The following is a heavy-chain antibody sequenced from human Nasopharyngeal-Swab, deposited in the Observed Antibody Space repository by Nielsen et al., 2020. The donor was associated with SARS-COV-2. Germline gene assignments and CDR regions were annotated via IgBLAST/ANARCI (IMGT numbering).Heavy chain of an antibody. D-gene: IGHD2-2*01. CDR2: INTNTGNP. CDR3: ARDFENIVVVPAAHGIYYYYYMDV. Sequence: VRQAPGQGLEWMGWINTNTGNPTYAQGFTGRFVFSLDTSVSTAYLQISSLKAEDTAVYYCARDFENIVVVPAAHGIYYYYYMDVWGKGTTVTVSS. J-gene: IGHJ6*03. V-gene: IGHV7-4-1*02.